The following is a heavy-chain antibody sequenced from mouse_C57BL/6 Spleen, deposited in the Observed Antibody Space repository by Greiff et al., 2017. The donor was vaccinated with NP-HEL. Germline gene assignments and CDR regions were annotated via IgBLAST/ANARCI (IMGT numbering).Heavy chain of an antibody. CDR3: ARGRDVDY. CDR2: IDPSDSYT. V-gene: IGHV1-69*01. Sequence: VQLQQPGAELVMPGASVKLSCKASGYTFTSYWMHWVKQRPGQGLEWIGEIDPSDSYTNYNQKFKGKSTLTVDKSSSTAYMQLSSLTSEDSAVYYCARGRDVDYWGQGTTLTVSS. D-gene: IGHD3-3*01. CDR1: GYTFTSYW. J-gene: IGHJ2*01.